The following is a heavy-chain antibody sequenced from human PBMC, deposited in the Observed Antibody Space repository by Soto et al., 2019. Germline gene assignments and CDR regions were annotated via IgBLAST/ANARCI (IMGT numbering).Heavy chain of an antibody. CDR2: IWFDGSNK. D-gene: IGHD6-13*01. CDR3: ATEQQLTDELDS. V-gene: IGHV3-33*01. CDR1: GFTFSSYG. J-gene: IGHJ4*02. Sequence: PGGSLRLSCAACGFTFSSYGMHWVRRPPGKGLEWVALIWFDGSNKFHADSVKGRFTISRDNSRNTLYLQMNSLRAEDTAVYYCATEQQLTDELDSWGQGTLVTVSS.